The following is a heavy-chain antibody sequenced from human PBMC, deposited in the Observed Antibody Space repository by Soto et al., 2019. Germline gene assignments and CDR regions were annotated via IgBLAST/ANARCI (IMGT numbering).Heavy chain of an antibody. CDR3: VRDGTKTLRDWFDP. D-gene: IGHD1-1*01. V-gene: IGHV4-4*07. CDR1: GASISGFY. J-gene: IGHJ5*02. CDR2: IYATGTT. Sequence: SETLSLTCTVSGASISGFYWSWIRKSAGKGLEWIGRIYATGTTDYNPSLKSRVMMSVDTSKKQFSLKLRSVTAADTAVHYCVRDGTKTLRDWFDPWGQGSSVTVSS.